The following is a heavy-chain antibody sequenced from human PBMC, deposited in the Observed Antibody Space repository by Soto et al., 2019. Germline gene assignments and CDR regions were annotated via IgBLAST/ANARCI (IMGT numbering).Heavy chain of an antibody. CDR3: ASSETAGHRGFDI. CDR2: IIPTFGTA. D-gene: IGHD6-19*01. V-gene: IGHV1-69*06. J-gene: IGHJ3*02. CDR1: GGTFSSSA. Sequence: QVQLVQSGAEMMEPGSSVKVSCKASGGTFSSSAINWLRQAPGQGPEWMGGIIPTFGTANYIEKFRGRVTITADTSTSTAYMEVRSLTSEDTAMYFCASSETAGHRGFDIWGQGTMVTVSS.